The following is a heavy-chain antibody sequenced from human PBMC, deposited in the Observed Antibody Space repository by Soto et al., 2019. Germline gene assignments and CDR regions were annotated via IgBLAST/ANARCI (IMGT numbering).Heavy chain of an antibody. J-gene: IGHJ5*02. Sequence: SETLSLTCTVSGGSISSYYWSWIRQPPGKGLEWIGYIYYSGSTNYNPSLKSRVTISVDTSKNQFSLKLSSVTAADTAVYYCARQIKLLGWFDPWGQGTLVTVSS. V-gene: IGHV4-59*08. D-gene: IGHD2-15*01. CDR1: GGSISSYY. CDR2: IYYSGST. CDR3: ARQIKLLGWFDP.